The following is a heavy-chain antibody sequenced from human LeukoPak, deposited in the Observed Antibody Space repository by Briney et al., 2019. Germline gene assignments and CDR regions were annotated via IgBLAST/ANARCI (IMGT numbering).Heavy chain of an antibody. Sequence: GGSLRLSCAASGFTFSSYSMNWVRQAPGKGLEWVANIKQDGSEKYYVDSVKGRFTISRDNAKNSLYLLMNSLRAEDTAMYYCARASYSGWYADYWGQGTLVTVSS. D-gene: IGHD6-19*01. J-gene: IGHJ4*02. CDR2: IKQDGSEK. V-gene: IGHV3-7*01. CDR3: ARASYSGWYADY. CDR1: GFTFSSYS.